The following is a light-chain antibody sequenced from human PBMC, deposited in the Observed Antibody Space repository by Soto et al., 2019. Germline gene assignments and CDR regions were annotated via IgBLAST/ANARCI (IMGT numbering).Light chain of an antibody. Sequence: EIVLTQSPATLSLSPGERATLSCRASQSVSSYLAWYQQKPGQAPRLLIYDASNRATGIPARFSGSGSGTDFTLTISSREPEDVAVYYCQHRSDWPPLTFGGGTKVEIK. CDR1: QSVSSY. CDR2: DAS. CDR3: QHRSDWPPLT. V-gene: IGKV3-11*01. J-gene: IGKJ4*01.